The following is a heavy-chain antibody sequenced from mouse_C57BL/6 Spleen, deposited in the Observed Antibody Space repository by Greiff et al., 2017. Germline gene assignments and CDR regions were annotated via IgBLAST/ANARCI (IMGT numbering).Heavy chain of an antibody. CDR1: GYTFTDYE. CDR2: IDPETGGT. Sequence: QVQLQQSGAELVRPGASVTLSCKASGYTFTDYEMHWVKQTPVHGLEWIGAIDPETGGTAYNQKFKGKAILTADKSSSTAYMELRSLTSEDSGVYYCTRSASYSNYGFAYWGQGTLVTVSA. V-gene: IGHV1-15*01. J-gene: IGHJ3*01. D-gene: IGHD2-5*01. CDR3: TRSASYSNYGFAY.